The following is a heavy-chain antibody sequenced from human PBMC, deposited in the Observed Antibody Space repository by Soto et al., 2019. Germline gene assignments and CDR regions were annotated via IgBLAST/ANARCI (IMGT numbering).Heavy chain of an antibody. CDR2: IYWDDDK. V-gene: IGHV2-5*02. J-gene: IGHJ4*02. Sequence: QITLKESGPTLVKPTQTLTLTCTFSGFSLSTSGVGVGWIRQPPGKALEWLALIYWDDDKRYSPSLKSRLTITKDTSKNQVVLTMTNMDPVDTATYYCAHAEIQQLVRVYFDYWGQGTLVTVSS. D-gene: IGHD6-13*01. CDR1: GFSLSTSGVG. CDR3: AHAEIQQLVRVYFDY.